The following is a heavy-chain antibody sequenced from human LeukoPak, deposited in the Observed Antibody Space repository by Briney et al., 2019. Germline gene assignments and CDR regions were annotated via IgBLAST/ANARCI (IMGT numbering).Heavy chain of an antibody. D-gene: IGHD1-26*01. CDR3: ARVSYSFHWFDP. J-gene: IGHJ5*02. Sequence: GGSLRLSCAASGFTFSSYSTNWVRQAPGKGLEWVSSISSSSGYIYYADSVKGRFTISRDNAKNTLYLQMISLRAEDTAVYYCARVSYSFHWFDPWGQGTLVTVSS. CDR2: ISSSSGYI. V-gene: IGHV3-21*01. CDR1: GFTFSSYS.